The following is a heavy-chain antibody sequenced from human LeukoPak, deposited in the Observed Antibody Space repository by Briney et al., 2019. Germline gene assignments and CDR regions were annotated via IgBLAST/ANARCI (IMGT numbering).Heavy chain of an antibody. D-gene: IGHD3-10*01. J-gene: IGHJ4*02. CDR1: GFTFSQYW. CDR3: AREPSQLGLGN. Sequence: PGGSPRLSCAASGFTFSQYWMSWVRQAPGKGLEWVANIKPDGSEKHYVDSVKGRFSISRDNTKNSLFLQISSLRGEDSAVYYCAREPSQLGLGNWGQGTRVIVSS. V-gene: IGHV3-7*01. CDR2: IKPDGSEK.